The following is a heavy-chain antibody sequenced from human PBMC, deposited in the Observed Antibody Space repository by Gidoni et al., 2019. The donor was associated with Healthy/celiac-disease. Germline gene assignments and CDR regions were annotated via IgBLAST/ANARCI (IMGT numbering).Heavy chain of an antibody. Sequence: EVQLVESGGGLVQPGGSLRLSCAASGFPFSSHWMSWVRQAPGKGLEWVANIKQDGSEKYYVDSVKGRFTISRDNAKNSLYLQMNSLRAEDTAVYYCAKSLYFDSFYYGMDVWGQGTTVTVSS. CDR1: GFPFSSHW. D-gene: IGHD3-9*01. CDR2: IKQDGSEK. CDR3: AKSLYFDSFYYGMDV. J-gene: IGHJ6*02. V-gene: IGHV3-7*03.